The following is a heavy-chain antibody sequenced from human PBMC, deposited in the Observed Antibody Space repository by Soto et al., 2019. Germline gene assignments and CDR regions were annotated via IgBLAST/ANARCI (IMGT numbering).Heavy chain of an antibody. V-gene: IGHV3-23*01. J-gene: IGHJ4*02. CDR2: ISAGGTST. D-gene: IGHD2-15*01. Sequence: GGSLRLSCAASGFTFSNYAMSWVRQAPGKGLQWLSSISAGGTSTDYADSVKGRFTISRDNSKNTLYLQMNSLRAEDTAVYYCAKRGYCSGGSCAGLDFDYWGQGTLVTVSS. CDR3: AKRGYCSGGSCAGLDFDY. CDR1: GFTFSNYA.